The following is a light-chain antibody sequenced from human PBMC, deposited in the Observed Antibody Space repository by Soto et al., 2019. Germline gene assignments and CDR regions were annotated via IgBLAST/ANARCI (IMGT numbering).Light chain of an antibody. V-gene: IGKV1-39*01. CDR3: QQSYSSPIN. Sequence: DIQMTQSPSSLSASVGDRVTITCRASQSINTFLNWYQHKPGEAPKLLISAASSLRSGVPSRFRGGGSGTHFTLAISSLQPEDSASYYCQQSYSSPINFGQGTRLEIK. CDR2: AAS. J-gene: IGKJ5*01. CDR1: QSINTF.